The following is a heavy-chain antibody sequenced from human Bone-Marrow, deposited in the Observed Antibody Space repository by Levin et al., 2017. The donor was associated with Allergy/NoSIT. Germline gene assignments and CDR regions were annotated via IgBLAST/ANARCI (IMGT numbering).Heavy chain of an antibody. V-gene: IGHV3-30*18. CDR1: GFTFSSYG. J-gene: IGHJ6*02. CDR3: AKGLMGGALYYYYGMDV. Sequence: GESLKISCAASGFTFSSYGMHWVRQAPGKGLEWVAVISYDGSNKYYADSVKGRFTISRDNSKNTLYLQMNSLRAEDTAVYYCAKGLMGGALYYYYGMDVWGQGTTVTVS. CDR2: ISYDGSNK. D-gene: IGHD1-26*01.